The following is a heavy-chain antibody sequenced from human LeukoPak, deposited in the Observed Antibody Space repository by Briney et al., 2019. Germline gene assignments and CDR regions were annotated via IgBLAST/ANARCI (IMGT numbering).Heavy chain of an antibody. Sequence: KPSETLSLTCTVSGGSISSSNCYWGWIRQPPGKGLEWIGRIYTSGSTNYNPSLKSRVTISVDTSKNQFSLKLSSVTAADTAVYYCARSDLLRYFDWLLDPWGQGTLVTVSS. CDR2: IYTSGST. J-gene: IGHJ5*02. CDR3: ARSDLLRYFDWLLDP. D-gene: IGHD3-9*01. V-gene: IGHV4-39*07. CDR1: GGSISSSNCY.